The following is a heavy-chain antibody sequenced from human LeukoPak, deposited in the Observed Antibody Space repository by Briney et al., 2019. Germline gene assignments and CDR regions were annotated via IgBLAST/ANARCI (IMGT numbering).Heavy chain of an antibody. V-gene: IGHV4-59*01. CDR3: ARSAFGDYSFDY. J-gene: IGHJ4*02. CDR2: IFHSGST. Sequence: SETLSLTCTVSGGSISSYYWGWIRQPPGKGLEWIGYIFHSGSTNSNPSLKSRVTISVDTSKNQFSLKLSSVTAADTAVYYCARSAFGDYSFDYWGQGTLVPSPQ. CDR1: GGSISSYY. D-gene: IGHD3-16*01.